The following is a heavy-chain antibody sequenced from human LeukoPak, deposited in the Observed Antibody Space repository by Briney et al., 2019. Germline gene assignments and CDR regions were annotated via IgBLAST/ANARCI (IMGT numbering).Heavy chain of an antibody. CDR3: AKGGARLHSYYFDY. CDR1: GFTFTTYW. Sequence: GGSLRLSCAASGFTFTTYWMSWVRQAPGKGLEWVANIKQDGTEKYYVDSVKGRFTISRDNAKNSLYLQMNSLRVEDTAVYYCAKGGARLHSYYFDYWSQGTLVTVSS. CDR2: IKQDGTEK. D-gene: IGHD1-26*01. V-gene: IGHV3-7*01. J-gene: IGHJ4*02.